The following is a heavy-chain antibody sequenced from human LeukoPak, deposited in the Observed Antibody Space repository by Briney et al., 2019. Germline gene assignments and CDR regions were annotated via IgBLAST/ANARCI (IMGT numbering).Heavy chain of an antibody. V-gene: IGHV3-7*03. CDR2: INQEGNDK. D-gene: IGHD2-21*01. CDR1: GFTFSNYW. CDR3: AVTRTRGDH. J-gene: IGHJ4*02. Sequence: GGSLRLSCAASGFTFSNYWMTWVRQAPGKGLEWVANINQEGNDKYYVDSVKGRFTISRDNTKRSLFLQMNSLRAEDTAVYYCAVTRTRGDHWGQGTLVTVSS.